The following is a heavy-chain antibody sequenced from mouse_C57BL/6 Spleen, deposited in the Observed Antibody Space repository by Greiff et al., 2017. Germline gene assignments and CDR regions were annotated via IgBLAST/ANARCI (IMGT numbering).Heavy chain of an antibody. D-gene: IGHD1-1*01. V-gene: IGHV5-4*01. Sequence: EVMLVESGGGLVKPGGSLKLSCAASGFTFSSYAMSWVRQTPEKRLEWVATISDGGSYTYYPDNVKGRFTISRDNAKNTLYLQMSHLKSEDTAMYDCARDGDYGSSRAYWGQGTLVTVSA. CDR2: ISDGGSYT. J-gene: IGHJ3*01. CDR1: GFTFSSYA. CDR3: ARDGDYGSSRAY.